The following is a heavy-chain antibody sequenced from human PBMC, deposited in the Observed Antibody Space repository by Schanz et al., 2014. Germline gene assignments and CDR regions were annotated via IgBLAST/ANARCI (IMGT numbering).Heavy chain of an antibody. CDR1: GYTFISYG. CDR3: ARAFGGYDPAGALDY. CDR2: INPNSGTT. V-gene: IGHV1-2*04. J-gene: IGHJ4*02. D-gene: IGHD5-12*01. Sequence: QVQLVQSGAEVRKPGASVKVSCKASGYTFISYGISWVRQAPGQGLEWMGWINPNSGTTNYAQKFQGWVTMTRDTSISTAYMELSRLRSDDTAVYYCARAFGGYDPAGALDYWGQGTLVTVSS.